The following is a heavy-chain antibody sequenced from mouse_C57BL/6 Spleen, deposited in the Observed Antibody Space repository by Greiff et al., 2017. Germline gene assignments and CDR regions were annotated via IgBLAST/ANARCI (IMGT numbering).Heavy chain of an antibody. CDR3: AREGYGSFAD. CDR1: GYTFTDYN. Sequence: EVQLQQSGPELVKPGASVKIPCKASGYTFTDYNMDWVKQSHGKSLEWIGDINPNNGGTIYNQKFKGKSTLTVDKSSSTAYMELRSLTSEDTAVYYSAREGYGSFADWGQGTLVTVSA. CDR2: INPNNGGT. J-gene: IGHJ3*01. D-gene: IGHD1-1*01. V-gene: IGHV1-18*01.